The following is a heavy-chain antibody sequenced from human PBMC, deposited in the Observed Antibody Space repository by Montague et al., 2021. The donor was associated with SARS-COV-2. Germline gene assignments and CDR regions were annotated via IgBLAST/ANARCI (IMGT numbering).Heavy chain of an antibody. V-gene: IGHV4-59*08. CDR3: ARHYSATLPAGY. J-gene: IGHJ4*02. CDR1: GGSISSFY. CDR2: ISDSGST. Sequence: SETLSLTCTVSGGSISSFYWSWFRQPPGKGLEWLGYISDSGSTNYNPSLTSRVTMSVDTTKNQFSLKVNSVTAADPAVYYCARHYSATLPAGYWGQGTLVTVSS. D-gene: IGHD2-15*01.